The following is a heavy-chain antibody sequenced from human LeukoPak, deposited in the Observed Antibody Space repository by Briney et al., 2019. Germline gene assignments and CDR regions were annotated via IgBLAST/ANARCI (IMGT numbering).Heavy chain of an antibody. V-gene: IGHV1-24*01. D-gene: IGHD1-26*01. J-gene: IGHJ4*02. CDR1: GYTLTELS. CDR3: ATSPEWEPYFDY. CDR2: FDPEDGET. Sequence: ASVKVSCKVSGYTLTELSMHWVRQAPGKGLEWMGGFDPEDGETIYAQKFQGRVTMTEDTSTDTAYMELSSLRSEDTAVYYCATSPEWEPYFDYWGQGTLVTVSS.